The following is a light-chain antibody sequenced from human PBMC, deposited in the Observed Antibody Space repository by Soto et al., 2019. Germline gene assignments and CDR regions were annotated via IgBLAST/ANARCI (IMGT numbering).Light chain of an antibody. Sequence: QSVLTQPASVSESPGQSITISCTGTISDVGGNNYVSWYQQHPGKAPKLMIYEVSNRPAGVSDRFSGSKSGNTASLTISGLQAEDEADYYCSSYISSSSYVFGSGTKVTVL. CDR3: SSYISSSSYV. J-gene: IGLJ1*01. CDR2: EVS. V-gene: IGLV2-14*01. CDR1: ISDVGGNNY.